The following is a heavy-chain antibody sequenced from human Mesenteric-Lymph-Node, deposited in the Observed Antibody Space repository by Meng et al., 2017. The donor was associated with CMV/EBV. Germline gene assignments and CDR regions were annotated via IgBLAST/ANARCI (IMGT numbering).Heavy chain of an antibody. CDR2: ISYDGSNK. D-gene: IGHD2-2*02. CDR1: GFTFSSYA. J-gene: IGHJ6*02. Sequence: GESLKISCAASGFTFSSYAMHWVRQAPGKGLEWVAVISYDGSNKYYADSVKGRFTISRDNSKNTLYLQMNSLRAEDTAVYYCARSDCSSTSCYTGLRYYYYYGMDVWGQGTTVTVSS. CDR3: ARSDCSSTSCYTGLRYYYYYGMDV. V-gene: IGHV3-30*04.